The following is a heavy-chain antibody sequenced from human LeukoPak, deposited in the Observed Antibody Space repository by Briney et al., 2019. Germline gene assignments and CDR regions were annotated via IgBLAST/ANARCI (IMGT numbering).Heavy chain of an antibody. CDR2: IYYTGTT. J-gene: IGHJ5*02. D-gene: IGHD6-13*01. V-gene: IGHV4-39*01. Sequence: TSETLSLTCTVSGGSISSAAYYWGWVRPPPGKGLDWIGSIYYTGTTYYSPSLQTRATLSFDTSKNQFSLKLTSVTAADTAVYFCARRPIAAGNNWFDPWGQGTLVTVSS. CDR3: ARRPIAAGNNWFDP. CDR1: GGSISSAAYY.